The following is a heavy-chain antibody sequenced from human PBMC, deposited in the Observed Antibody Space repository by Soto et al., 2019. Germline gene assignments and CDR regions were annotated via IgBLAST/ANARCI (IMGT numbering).Heavy chain of an antibody. V-gene: IGHV1-46*01. CDR3: ARGARFWSGYYRGYYYYGMDV. D-gene: IGHD3-3*01. CDR2: INPSGGST. CDR1: GYTFTSYY. Sequence: ASVKFSVNASGYTFTSYYMHWFPQSPGKGLELMGIINPSGGSTSYAQKFQGRVTMTRETSTSTVYMELSSLRSEDTAVYYCARGARFWSGYYRGYYYYGMDVWGQGTTVTVSS. J-gene: IGHJ6*02.